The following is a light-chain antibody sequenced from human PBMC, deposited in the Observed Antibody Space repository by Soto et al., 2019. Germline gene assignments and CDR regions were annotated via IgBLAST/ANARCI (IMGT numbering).Light chain of an antibody. J-gene: IGKJ3*01. CDR1: QSLSNF. CDR3: QKRINLFT. V-gene: IGKV3-11*01. Sequence: EIVLTQSPATLSLSPGERATLSCRASQSLSNFLAWYQQKPGQAPRLLIYDASNRATGIPVRFSGSGSVTDFTLTISSLEPEEFAVSYCQKRINLFTFGPGTTVEIK. CDR2: DAS.